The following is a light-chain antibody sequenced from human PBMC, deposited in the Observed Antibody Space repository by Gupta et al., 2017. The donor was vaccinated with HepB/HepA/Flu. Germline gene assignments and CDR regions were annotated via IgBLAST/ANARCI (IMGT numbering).Light chain of an antibody. Sequence: QSALTQPASVSGSPGQSITISCTGTNSDVGGYNYVSWYPQHPGKAPKLMIYNVSDRPSGVATRFSGSKSGNTASLTISALQEEDAADYYCTSYTSSITYVFGTGTRVTVL. CDR3: TSYTSSITYV. CDR2: NVS. V-gene: IGLV2-14*03. CDR1: NSDVGGYNY. J-gene: IGLJ1*01.